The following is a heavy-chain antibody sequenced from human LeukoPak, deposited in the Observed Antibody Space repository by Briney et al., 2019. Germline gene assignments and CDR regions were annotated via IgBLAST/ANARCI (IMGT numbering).Heavy chain of an antibody. V-gene: IGHV5-51*01. CDR1: GYRFTTFW. Sequence: GESLKISCKVSGYRFTTFWIGWVRQVPGKGLEWMAIIYPGESDVRYSPSFEGRVTISVDKSISTAYLQWSRLEASDTAMYYCVRASASGWYYFDYWGLGTLVTASS. J-gene: IGHJ4*02. CDR3: VRASASGWYYFDY. CDR2: IYPGESDV. D-gene: IGHD6-19*01.